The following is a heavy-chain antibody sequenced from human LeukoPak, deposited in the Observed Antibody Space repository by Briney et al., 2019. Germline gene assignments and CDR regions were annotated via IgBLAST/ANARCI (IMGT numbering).Heavy chain of an antibody. V-gene: IGHV4-38-2*02. CDR2: IHHSGST. CDR1: GYSISSGYY. D-gene: IGHD1-7*01. J-gene: IGHJ4*02. CDR3: AREANWNYGY. Sequence: SETLSLTCTVSGYSISSGYYGGWIRQPPGEGLEGIGSIHHSGSTYYNPSLKSRVTISEDTSKNQFSLKLNSVTAADTAAYYCAREANWNYGYWGQGTLVTVSS.